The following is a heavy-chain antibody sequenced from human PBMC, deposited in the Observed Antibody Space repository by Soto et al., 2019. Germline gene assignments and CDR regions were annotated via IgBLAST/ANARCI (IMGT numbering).Heavy chain of an antibody. CDR3: ARGVPATALYGGWFDR. CDR2: IMPIFGTA. Sequence: QVQLVQSGAEVKKPGSSVKVSCKASGGTFSSYAISWVRQAPGQGLEWMGGIMPIFGTANYAQKFQGRVTIAADESTSTAYMELSSLRSEDTAVYYCARGVPATALYGGWFDRWGQGTPVTVSS. D-gene: IGHD2-2*01. V-gene: IGHV1-69*01. CDR1: GGTFSSYA. J-gene: IGHJ5*02.